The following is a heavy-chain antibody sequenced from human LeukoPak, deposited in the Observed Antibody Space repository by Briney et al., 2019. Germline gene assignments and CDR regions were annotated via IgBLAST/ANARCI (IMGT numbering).Heavy chain of an antibody. CDR1: GFTFSNYA. CDR3: AKVGGAPSEGTNFDY. Sequence: GGSLRLSCAASGFTFSNYAMSWVRQAPGKGLVWVSRIKGDGSSTSYADSVKGRLTISRDNAKNTLYLQMNSLRAEDTAVYYCAKVGGAPSEGTNFDYWGQGTLVTVSS. J-gene: IGHJ4*02. CDR2: IKGDGSST. V-gene: IGHV3-74*01. D-gene: IGHD2-15*01.